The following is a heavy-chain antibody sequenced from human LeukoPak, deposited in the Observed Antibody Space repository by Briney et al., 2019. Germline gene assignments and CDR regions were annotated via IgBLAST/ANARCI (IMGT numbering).Heavy chain of an antibody. CDR3: ARGDGSGWYVD. CDR1: AYTFTGYY. J-gene: IGHJ4*02. Sequence: ASVKVSCKASAYTFTGYYMHWVRQAPGQGLERVGRINPNSGGTNYAQKFQGRVTMTRDTSISTAYMELSRLRSDDTAVYYCARGDGSGWYVDWGQGTLVTVSS. V-gene: IGHV1-2*06. CDR2: INPNSGGT. D-gene: IGHD6-19*01.